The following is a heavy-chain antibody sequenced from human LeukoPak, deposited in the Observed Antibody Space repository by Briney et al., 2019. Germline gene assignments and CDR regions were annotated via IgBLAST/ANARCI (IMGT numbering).Heavy chain of an antibody. CDR2: ISYDGSNK. V-gene: IGHV3-30*18. CDR3: AKIYCSGGSCYHGAFDI. CDR1: GFTFSSYG. J-gene: IGHJ3*02. D-gene: IGHD2-15*01. Sequence: GGSLRLSCAASGFTFSSYGMHWVRQAPGKGLEWVAVISYDGSNKYHADSVKGRFTISRDNSKNTLYLQMNSLRAEDTAVYYCAKIYCSGGSCYHGAFDIWGQGTMVTVSS.